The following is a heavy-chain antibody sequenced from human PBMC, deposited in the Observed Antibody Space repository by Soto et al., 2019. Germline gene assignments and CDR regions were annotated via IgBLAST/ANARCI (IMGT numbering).Heavy chain of an antibody. CDR2: IIPIFGTA. D-gene: IGHD2-15*01. CDR1: GGTFNSYA. V-gene: IGHV1-69*13. Sequence: GASVKVSCKASGGTFNSYAISWVRQAPGQGLEWMGGIIPIFGTANYAQKFQGRVTITADESTSTAYMELSSLRSEDTAVYYCARGWRGGGFSDYWGQGTLVPISS. J-gene: IGHJ4*02. CDR3: ARGWRGGGFSDY.